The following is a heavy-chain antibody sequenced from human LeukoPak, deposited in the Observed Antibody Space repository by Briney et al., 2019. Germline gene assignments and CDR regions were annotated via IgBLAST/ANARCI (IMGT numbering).Heavy chain of an antibody. V-gene: IGHV1-18*01. J-gene: IGHJ3*02. CDR1: GYTFTTYG. CDR2: ISAYNGNT. Sequence: ASVKVSCKASGYTFTTYGISWVRQAPGQGLEWMGWISAYNGNTNYAQKLQGRVAITTDTSTSTAYMELRSLRSDDTAVYYCARDLIVGATLAGGHDAFDIWGQGTMVTVSS. D-gene: IGHD1-26*01. CDR3: ARDLIVGATLAGGHDAFDI.